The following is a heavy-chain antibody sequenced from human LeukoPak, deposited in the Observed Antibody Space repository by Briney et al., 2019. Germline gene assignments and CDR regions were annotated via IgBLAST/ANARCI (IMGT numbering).Heavy chain of an antibody. CDR2: IYYSGST. Sequence: SETLSLTCTVSGGSISSSSYYWGWIRQPPGKGLEWIGSIYYSGSTYYNPSLKSRVTISVDTSKNQFSLKLSSVTAADTAVYYCATRHTPRITMVRGVIRPFDYWGQGTLVTVSS. CDR3: ATRHTPRITMVRGVIRPFDY. D-gene: IGHD3-10*01. V-gene: IGHV4-39*01. J-gene: IGHJ4*02. CDR1: GGSISSSSYY.